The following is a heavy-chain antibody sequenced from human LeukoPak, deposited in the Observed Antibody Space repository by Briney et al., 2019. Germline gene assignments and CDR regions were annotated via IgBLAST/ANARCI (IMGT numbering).Heavy chain of an antibody. CDR3: ARDPLGPGNWFDP. V-gene: IGHV1-2*02. CDR1: GHTFTGYY. Sequence: ASVKVSCKASGHTFTGYYMHWVRQAPGQGLEWMGWINPNSGGTNYAQKFQGRVTMTRDTSISTAYMELSRLRSDDTAVYYCARDPLGPGNWFDPWGQGTLVTVSS. CDR2: INPNSGGT. D-gene: IGHD3-10*01. J-gene: IGHJ5*02.